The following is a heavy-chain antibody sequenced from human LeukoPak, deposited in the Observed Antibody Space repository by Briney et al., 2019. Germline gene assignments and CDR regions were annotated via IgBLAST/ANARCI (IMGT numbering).Heavy chain of an antibody. D-gene: IGHD6-19*01. CDR3: ARGRTSGGYPHFDS. Sequence: TAETLSLICTLSGGSIDSEYWTWIRHPPGKGREWIAYIFYSASTNYNPSLKSRTTITVDTSKNQFSLKLRSVTAADMPVYYCARGRTSGGYPHFDSWGQGIQVTVSS. V-gene: IGHV4-59*13. CDR2: IFYSAST. CDR1: GGSIDSEY. J-gene: IGHJ4*02.